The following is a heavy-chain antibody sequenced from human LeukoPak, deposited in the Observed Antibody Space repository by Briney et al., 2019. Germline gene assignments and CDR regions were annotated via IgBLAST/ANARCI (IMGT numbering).Heavy chain of an antibody. V-gene: IGHV1-2*02. CDR2: INPNSGGT. CDR1: GYTFTGYY. CDR3: ARDGSVLVPAAHPYNWIDP. Sequence: ASVKVSCKASGYTFTGYYMHWVRQAPGQGLEWMGWINPNSGGTNYAQKFQGGVAMTRDTSISTAYMELSRLRSDDTAVYYCARDGSVLVPAAHPYNWIDPWGQGTLVTVSS. D-gene: IGHD2-2*01. J-gene: IGHJ5*02.